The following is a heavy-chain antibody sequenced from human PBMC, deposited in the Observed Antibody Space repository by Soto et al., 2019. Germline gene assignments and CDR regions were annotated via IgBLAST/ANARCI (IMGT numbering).Heavy chain of an antibody. CDR3: AKGGAVYGLLTHDY. D-gene: IGHD3-9*01. CDR1: GFTFSDYA. V-gene: IGHV3-23*01. J-gene: IGHJ4*02. Sequence: EVQLLESGGGLEQPGGSLRLSCAASGFTFSDYAMSWVRQAPGKGLEWVTTITGSSSNLYYTDSVKGRFAISRDNSRNILFLQMNSLTAEHTAVYYCAKGGAVYGLLTHDYWGQGTLVTVSS. CDR2: ITGSSSNL.